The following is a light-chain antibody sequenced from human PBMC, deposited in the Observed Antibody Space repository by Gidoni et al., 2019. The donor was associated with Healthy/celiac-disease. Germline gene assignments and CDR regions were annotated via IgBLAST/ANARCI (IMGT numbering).Light chain of an antibody. CDR3: QQYGSSLVT. CDR1: QSVSSSY. J-gene: IGKJ3*01. V-gene: IGKV3-20*01. CDR2: GAS. Sequence: IVLTQYPGTLSLSPGERATLSCRASQSVSSSYLAWYQQKPGQAPSLLIYGASSRATGIPDRFSGSGSGTDFTLTISRLEPEDFAVYYCQQYGSSLVTFGPGTKVDIK.